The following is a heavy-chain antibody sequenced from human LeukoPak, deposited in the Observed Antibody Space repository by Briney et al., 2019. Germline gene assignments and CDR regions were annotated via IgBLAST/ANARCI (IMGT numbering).Heavy chain of an antibody. D-gene: IGHD2-2*01. J-gene: IGHJ6*02. Sequence: PSETLSLTCAVYGGSFSGYYWSWIRQPPGKGLEWIGEINHSGSTNYNPPLKSRVTISVDTSKNLFSLKLSSVTAADTAVYYCARGGSRKSYYYYGMDVWGQGTTVTVSS. CDR1: GGSFSGYY. CDR3: ARGGSRKSYYYYGMDV. V-gene: IGHV4-34*01. CDR2: INHSGST.